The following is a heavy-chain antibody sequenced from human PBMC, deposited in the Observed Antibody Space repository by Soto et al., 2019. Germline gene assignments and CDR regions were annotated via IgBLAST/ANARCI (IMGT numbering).Heavy chain of an antibody. J-gene: IGHJ5*02. CDR3: ASLTRLRKWWFAP. D-gene: IGHD4-17*01. CDR2: IYYSGST. Sequence: SETLSLTCTVSGGSISSSSYYWGWIRQPPGKGLEWIGSIYYSGSTYYNPSLKSRVTISVDTSKNQFSLKLSSVTAADTAVYYCASLTRLRKWWFAPWGQGTLVTVSS. CDR1: GGSISSSSYY. V-gene: IGHV4-39*01.